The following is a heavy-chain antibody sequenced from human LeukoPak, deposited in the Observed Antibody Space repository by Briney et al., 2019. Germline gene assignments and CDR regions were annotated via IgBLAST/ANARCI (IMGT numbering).Heavy chain of an antibody. CDR2: IYYSGST. J-gene: IGHJ6*02. D-gene: IGHD5-12*01. Sequence: KASETLSLTCTVSGGSISSSSYYWGWIRQPPGKGLEWIGSIYYSGSTYYNPSLKSRVTISVDTSKNQFSLKLSSVTAADTAVYYCASSEATTTPPPYGMDVWGQGTTVTVSS. V-gene: IGHV4-39*01. CDR1: GGSISSSSYY. CDR3: ASSEATTTPPPYGMDV.